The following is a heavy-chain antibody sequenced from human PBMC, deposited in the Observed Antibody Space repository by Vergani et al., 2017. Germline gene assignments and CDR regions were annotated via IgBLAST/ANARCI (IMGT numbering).Heavy chain of an antibody. J-gene: IGHJ4*02. CDR2: IYHSGST. Sequence: QLQLQESGSGLVKPSETLSLTCAVSGYSISSGYYWGWIRQPPGKGLEWIGSIYHSGSTYYNPSLKSGVTISVDTSKNQFSLKLSSVTAADTAVYYCARLRSGSYANFDYWGQGTLVTVSS. CDR1: GYSISSGYY. D-gene: IGHD1-26*01. V-gene: IGHV4-38-2*01. CDR3: ARLRSGSYANFDY.